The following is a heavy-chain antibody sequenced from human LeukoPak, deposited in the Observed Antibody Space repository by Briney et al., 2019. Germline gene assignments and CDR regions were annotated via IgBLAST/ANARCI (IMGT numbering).Heavy chain of an antibody. J-gene: IGHJ4*02. V-gene: IGHV1-46*01. CDR3: ARVGYSYGYGYYFDY. CDR1: GYTFTSYY. D-gene: IGHD5-18*01. CDR2: INPSGGST. Sequence: ASVKVSCKASGYTFTSYYMHWVRQAPGQGLESMGIINPSGGSTSYAQKFQGRVTMTRDTSTSTVYMELSSLRSEDTAVYYCARVGYSYGYGYYFDYWGQGTLVTVSS.